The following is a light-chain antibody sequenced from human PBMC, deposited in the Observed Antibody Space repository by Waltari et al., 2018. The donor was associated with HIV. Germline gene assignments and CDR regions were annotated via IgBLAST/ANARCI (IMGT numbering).Light chain of an antibody. Sequence: DILMTQSPSTLTVSVGERVTMSFRARQNIGTKFAWYQQMPGKAPTLILSEVSTSVSGVPSSFSGSVSWTQFTLTLASLQPNYFAIYFCQQYETCCSFGRGT. CDR2: EVS. V-gene: IGKV1-5*03. J-gene: IGKJ2*01. CDR1: QNIGTK. CDR3: QQYETCCS.